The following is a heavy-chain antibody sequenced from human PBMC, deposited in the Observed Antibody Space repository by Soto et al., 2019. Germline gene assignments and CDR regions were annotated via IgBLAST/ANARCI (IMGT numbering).Heavy chain of an antibody. CDR3: ARELLYFPYYYYYMDV. V-gene: IGHV1-3*01. CDR1: GYTFTSYA. Sequence: ASVKVSCKASGYTFTSYAMHWVRQAPGQRLEWMGWINAGNGNTKYSQKFQGRVTITRDTSASTAYMELSSLRSEDTAVYYCARELLYFPYYYYYMDVWGKGTTVTV. J-gene: IGHJ6*03. CDR2: INAGNGNT. D-gene: IGHD3-3*01.